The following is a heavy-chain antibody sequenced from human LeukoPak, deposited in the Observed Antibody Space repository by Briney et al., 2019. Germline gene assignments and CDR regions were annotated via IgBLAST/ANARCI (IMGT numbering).Heavy chain of an antibody. CDR1: GFTFTYYG. J-gene: IGHJ5*02. D-gene: IGHD2-2*01. Sequence: GRSLRLSCAASGFTFTYYGMHWVRQAPGKGLEWVAVIWFDGSNEHYADSVKGRFTISRDNSKNTLYLQMNSLRAEDTSVYYCARGSHYAIDHWGQGTLVTVSS. CDR3: ARGSHYAIDH. CDR2: IWFDGSNE. V-gene: IGHV3-33*01.